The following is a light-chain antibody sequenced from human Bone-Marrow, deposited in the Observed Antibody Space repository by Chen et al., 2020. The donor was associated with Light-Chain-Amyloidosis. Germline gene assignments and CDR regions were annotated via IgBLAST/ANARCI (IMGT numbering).Light chain of an antibody. J-gene: IGLJ3*02. CDR3: QVWDRSSDRPV. Sequence: SYLLTQPSSVSVAPGQTATIACGGNNIGSTSVHWYQQTPGQAPLLVVYDDSDRPSGIPERLSGSSSGNTATLTISRVEAGDEADYYCQVWDRSSDRPVFGGGTKLTVL. CDR1: NIGSTS. V-gene: IGLV3-21*02. CDR2: DDS.